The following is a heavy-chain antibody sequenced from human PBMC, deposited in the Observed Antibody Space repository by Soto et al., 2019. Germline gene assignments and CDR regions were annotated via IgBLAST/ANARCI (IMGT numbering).Heavy chain of an antibody. CDR1: GFTFSDYY. V-gene: IGHV3-11*06. D-gene: IGHD2-21*01. CDR3: ARVAPSDCYTLYYFDY. Sequence: QVQLVESGGGLVKPGGSLRLACAASGFTFSDYYMSWIRQAPGKGLEWVSYISSSSSDTNYADSVKGRFTISRDNAKNSRSLQMNSLSAEDTAVYYCARVAPSDCYTLYYFDYWGQGTLVTVSS. J-gene: IGHJ4*02. CDR2: ISSSSSDT.